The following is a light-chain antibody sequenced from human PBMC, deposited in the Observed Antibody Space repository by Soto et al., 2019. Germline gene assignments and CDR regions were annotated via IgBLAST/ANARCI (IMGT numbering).Light chain of an antibody. CDR1: QSVNIN. CDR2: GAS. J-gene: IGKJ1*01. CDR3: QQYNKWPRT. V-gene: IGKV3-15*01. Sequence: EIVMTQSPATLSVSPGERATLSCRASQSVNINLAWYQQKPGQAPSLLIFGASSRANGIPARFSGSGSGTELTITISNLQTEDFAVYYCQQYNKWPRTFGQGTKVDIK.